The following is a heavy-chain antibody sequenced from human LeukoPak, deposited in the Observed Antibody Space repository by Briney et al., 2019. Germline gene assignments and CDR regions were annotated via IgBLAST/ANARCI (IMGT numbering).Heavy chain of an antibody. V-gene: IGHV3-48*03. CDR1: AFTFSSYE. Sequence: GGSLRLSCAASAFTFSSYEMNWVRQAPGRGLEWVSYISSSGSTIYYADSVKGRFTIYRDNAKNSLYLQMHSLRAEDTAVYYCAELGITMIGGVWGKGTTVTISS. CDR2: ISSSGSTI. CDR3: AELGITMIGGV. D-gene: IGHD3-10*02. J-gene: IGHJ6*04.